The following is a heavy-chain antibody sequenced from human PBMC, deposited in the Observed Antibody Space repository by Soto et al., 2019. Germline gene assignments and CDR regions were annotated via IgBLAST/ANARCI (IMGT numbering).Heavy chain of an antibody. CDR1: GFTFRGYG. Sequence: QEKLVESGGGVVQPGRSLRLSCAASGFTFRGYGMHWVRQAPGQGLEWVAVISHDGSKNFYEDSVKGRFTISRDNSKNTLFLQMNSLRGEDTAVYYCAREVKWLPPPGYFYGMDVWGQGTTVIVYS. CDR2: ISHDGSKN. CDR3: AREVKWLPPPGYFYGMDV. V-gene: IGHV3-30*03. D-gene: IGHD6-19*01. J-gene: IGHJ6*02.